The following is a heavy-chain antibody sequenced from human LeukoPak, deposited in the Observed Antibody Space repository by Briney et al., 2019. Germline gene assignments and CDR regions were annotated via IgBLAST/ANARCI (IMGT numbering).Heavy chain of an antibody. CDR2: IYHSGST. V-gene: IGHV4-4*02. Sequence: SGTLSLTCAVSGGSISSSNWWSWVRQPPGKGLEWIGEIYHSGSTNYNPSLKSRVTISVDKSKNQFSLKLSSVTAADTAVYYCARSDYKYYYDSSDYSYAFDIWGQGTMVTVSS. J-gene: IGHJ3*02. CDR1: GGSISSSNW. D-gene: IGHD3-22*01. CDR3: ARSDYKYYYDSSDYSYAFDI.